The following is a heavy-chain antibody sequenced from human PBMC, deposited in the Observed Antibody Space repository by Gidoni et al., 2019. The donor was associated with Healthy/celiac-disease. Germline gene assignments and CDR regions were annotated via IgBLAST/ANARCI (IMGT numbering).Heavy chain of an antibody. V-gene: IGHV3-48*01. CDR1: GFTFSRNS. Sequence: EVQLVESGGGLVQPGGSLRLSCAAPGFTFSRNSMNWVRQAPGKGLGWVSNISSSSTIYYADSVKGRFTISRDNAKNSLYLQMNSLRAEDTAVYYCARGRDIVFDYWGQGTLVTVSS. CDR3: ARGRDIVFDY. CDR2: ISSSSTI. D-gene: IGHD5-12*01. J-gene: IGHJ4*02.